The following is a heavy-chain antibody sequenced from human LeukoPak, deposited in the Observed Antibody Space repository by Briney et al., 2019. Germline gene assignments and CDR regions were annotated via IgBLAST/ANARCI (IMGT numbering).Heavy chain of an antibody. D-gene: IGHD1-1*01. CDR1: GFTVSSNY. CDR2: IYSGGST. CDR3: ARTTQYYYYMDV. Sequence: GGSLRLSCAASGFTVSSNYMSWVRQAPGKGLEWVSVIYSGGSTYYADSVKGRFTISRDNSKNTLYLQMNSLRAEDTAVYYCARTTQYYYYMDVWGTGNTVTVSS. J-gene: IGHJ6*03. V-gene: IGHV3-66*02.